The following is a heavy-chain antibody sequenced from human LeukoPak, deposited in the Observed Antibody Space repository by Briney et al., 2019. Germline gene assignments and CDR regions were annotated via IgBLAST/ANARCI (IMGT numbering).Heavy chain of an antibody. CDR2: ISSNGGST. D-gene: IGHD4-17*01. Sequence: QPGGSLRLSCAASGFSLSSYAMHWVRQAPGKGLEYVSAISSNGGSTYYANSVKGRFSISRDNSKNTLYLQMGSLRAEDMAVYYCARENYGDYVDYWGQGTLVTVSS. V-gene: IGHV3-64*01. CDR1: GFSLSSYA. CDR3: ARENYGDYVDY. J-gene: IGHJ4*02.